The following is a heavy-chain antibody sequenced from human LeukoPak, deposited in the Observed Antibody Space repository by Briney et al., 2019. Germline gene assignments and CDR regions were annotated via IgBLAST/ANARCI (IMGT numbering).Heavy chain of an antibody. CDR2: IGTAGDT. J-gene: IGHJ3*02. Sequence: PGGSLRLSCAASGFTFSSYDMHWVRQATGKGLEWVSAIGTAGDTYYPGSVKGRFTISRDNAENSLYLQMNSLRAEDTAVYYCARDHLYAFDIWGQGSMVTVSS. V-gene: IGHV3-13*01. CDR1: GFTFSSYD. CDR3: ARDHLYAFDI.